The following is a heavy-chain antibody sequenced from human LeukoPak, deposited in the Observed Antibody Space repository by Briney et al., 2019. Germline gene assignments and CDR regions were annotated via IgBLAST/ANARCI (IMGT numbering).Heavy chain of an antibody. Sequence: ASVNVSCKASGYTFTSYHNNWVRQAPGQGFECMGWISVYNGYTEFAQIFQGRVNMTADISARATYMELRGLRSDDTAVYYCARDSGWELKQYYFDHWGQGTLVTVSS. V-gene: IGHV1-18*01. CDR2: ISVYNGYT. CDR1: GYTFTSYH. CDR3: ARDSGWELKQYYFDH. J-gene: IGHJ4*02. D-gene: IGHD1-26*01.